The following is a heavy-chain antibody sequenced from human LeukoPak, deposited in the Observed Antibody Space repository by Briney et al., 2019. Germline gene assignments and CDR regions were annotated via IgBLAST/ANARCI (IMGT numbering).Heavy chain of an antibody. CDR2: INPNNGDT. J-gene: IGHJ4*02. CDR1: GYTFSAQY. Sequence: GASVKVSCKASGYTFSAQYMHWVRQAHGQGLEWMGWINPNNGDTKYAQSFLGRVTMTRDTSTTTAYMEPSSLRSDDTAVYFCASYPRSIPTPPFDCWGQGTLVTVSS. D-gene: IGHD2-21*01. V-gene: IGHV1-2*02. CDR3: ASYPRSIPTPPFDC.